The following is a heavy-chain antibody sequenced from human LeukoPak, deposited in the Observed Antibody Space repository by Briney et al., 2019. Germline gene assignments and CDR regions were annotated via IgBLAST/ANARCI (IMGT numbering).Heavy chain of an antibody. CDR2: INPSGGST. V-gene: IGHV1-46*01. CDR3: ARAFRGAFDI. CDR1: GYTFSTYD. D-gene: IGHD5-24*01. Sequence: GASVKVSCKASGYTFSTYDINWMRQATGQGLEWMGIINPSGGSTSYAQKFQGRVTMTRDTSTSTVYMELSSLRSEDTAVYYCARAFRGAFDIWGQGTMVTVSS. J-gene: IGHJ3*02.